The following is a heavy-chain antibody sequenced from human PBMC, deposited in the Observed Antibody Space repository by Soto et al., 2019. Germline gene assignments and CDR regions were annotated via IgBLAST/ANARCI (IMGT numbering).Heavy chain of an antibody. V-gene: IGHV1-69*01. Sequence: QVQLVQSGAEVKKPGSSVRVSCKASGGTLNSYTISWVRQAPGQGLAWMGGIIHVFGKTDYAQKFQGRVTNTADQSTGPAYLELFSLTSEETAIYYCSIINSYGRGDFWGQGTLVTVYS. D-gene: IGHD4-17*01. J-gene: IGHJ4*02. CDR3: SIINSYGRGDF. CDR1: GGTLNSYT. CDR2: IIHVFGKT.